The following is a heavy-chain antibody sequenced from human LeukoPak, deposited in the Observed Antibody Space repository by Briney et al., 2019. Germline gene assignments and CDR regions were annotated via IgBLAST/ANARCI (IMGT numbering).Heavy chain of an antibody. D-gene: IGHD3-10*01. V-gene: IGHV3-9*01. Sequence: GGSLRLSCTASGFTFGDYAMSWFRQAPGKGLEWVSGISWNSGSIVYADSVKGRFTISRDNAKNSLYLQMNSLRAEDTALYYCAKGSVTMVRGPLGPFDYWGQGTLVTVSS. CDR3: AKGSVTMVRGPLGPFDY. CDR1: GFTFGDYA. J-gene: IGHJ4*02. CDR2: ISWNSGSI.